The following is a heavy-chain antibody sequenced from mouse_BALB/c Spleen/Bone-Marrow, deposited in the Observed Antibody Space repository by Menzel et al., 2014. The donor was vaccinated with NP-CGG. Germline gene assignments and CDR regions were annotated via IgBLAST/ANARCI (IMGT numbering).Heavy chain of an antibody. CDR2: ISNGGGST. J-gene: IGHJ3*01. V-gene: IGHV5-12*02. Sequence: SGEGLVQPGGSLKLSCATSGFTFSDYYMYWVRQTPEKRLEWVAYISNGGGSTYYPGTVKGRFTISRDNAKNTLYLQMSRPKSEDTAMYYCARHNYDETWFAYWGQGTLVTVSA. CDR3: ARHNYDETWFAY. D-gene: IGHD2-4*01. CDR1: GFTFSDYY.